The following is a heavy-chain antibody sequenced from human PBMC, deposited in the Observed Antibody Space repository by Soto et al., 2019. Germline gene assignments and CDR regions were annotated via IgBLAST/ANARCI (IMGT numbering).Heavy chain of an antibody. CDR3: ARDYSGHGMDV. CDR2: INPNSGGA. CDR1: GYTFTAYH. Sequence: ASVKVSCKTSGYTFTAYHIHWVRQAPRQGLEWMGWINPNSGGANYAQKFEGRVTMTRDTSISTVYMELSRLGSDDTALYYCARDYSGHGMDVWGQGTTVTVSS. D-gene: IGHD1-26*01. J-gene: IGHJ6*02. V-gene: IGHV1-2*02.